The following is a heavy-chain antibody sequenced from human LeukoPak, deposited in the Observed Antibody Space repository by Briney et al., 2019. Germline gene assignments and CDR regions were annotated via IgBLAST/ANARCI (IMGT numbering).Heavy chain of an antibody. CDR1: GFTFSSYE. CDR3: ARASRPVDY. CDR2: ISSSGSNI. V-gene: IGHV3-48*03. J-gene: IGHJ4*02. Sequence: GGSLRLSCAASGFTFSSYEMNWVRQAPGKGLEWVSYISSSGSNIYYADSVKGRFTISRDNAKNLLYLQMNSLRAEDTAVYYCARASRPVDYWGQGTLVTVSS. D-gene: IGHD2-2*01.